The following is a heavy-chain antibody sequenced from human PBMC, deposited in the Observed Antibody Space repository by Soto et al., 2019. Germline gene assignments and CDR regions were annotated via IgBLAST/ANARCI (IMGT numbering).Heavy chain of an antibody. J-gene: IGHJ6*02. CDR1: GFTFSGSA. D-gene: IGHD3-10*01. V-gene: IGHV3-73*01. CDR2: IRSKANSYAT. Sequence: GESLKISCAASGFTFSGSAMHWVRQASGKGLEWVGRIRSKANSYATAYAASVKGRFTISRDDSKNTAYLQMNSLKTEDTAVYYCTRLDYYGSGSYYEKQDYYYYYGMDVWGQGTTVTVSS. CDR3: TRLDYYGSGSYYEKQDYYYYYGMDV.